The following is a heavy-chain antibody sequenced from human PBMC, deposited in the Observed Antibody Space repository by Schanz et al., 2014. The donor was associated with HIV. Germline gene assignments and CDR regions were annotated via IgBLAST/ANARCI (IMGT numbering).Heavy chain of an antibody. V-gene: IGHV3-30*18. CDR1: GFNFNSYG. CDR2: TSYYGTKK. CDR3: AKDRNYYESKYRGKGNYYYYYGMDV. Sequence: QVQLVESGGGVVQPGRSLRLSCVASGFNFNSYGMHWVRQAPGKGLEWVAVTSYYGTKKHYADSVKGRFTISRDNSKNSLYLAIKSLRAEDAAVYYCAKDRNYYESKYRGKGNYYYYYGMDVWGQGTTVTVSS. J-gene: IGHJ6*02. D-gene: IGHD3-22*01.